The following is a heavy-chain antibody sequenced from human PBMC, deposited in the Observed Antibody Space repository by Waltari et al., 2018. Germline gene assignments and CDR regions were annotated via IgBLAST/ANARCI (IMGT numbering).Heavy chain of an antibody. CDR3: ARYYYDSSGDPLDAFDI. CDR1: GGSISSYY. Sequence: QVQLQESGPGLVKPSETLSLTCTVSGGSISSYYWSWIRPPPGKGLEWIGYIYYSGSTNYNPSLKSRVTISVDTSKNQFSLKLSSVTAADTAVYYCARYYYDSSGDPLDAFDIWGQGTMVTVSS. J-gene: IGHJ3*02. V-gene: IGHV4-59*01. D-gene: IGHD3-22*01. CDR2: IYYSGST.